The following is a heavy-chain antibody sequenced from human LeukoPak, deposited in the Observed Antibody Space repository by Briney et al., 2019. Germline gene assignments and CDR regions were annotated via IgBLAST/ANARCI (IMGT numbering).Heavy chain of an antibody. D-gene: IGHD3-16*01. CDR3: ARSYGRSSEYFQH. CDR1: GGSISSYY. Sequence: SETLSLTCTVSGGSISSYYWSWIRQPPGKGLEWIGYIYYSGSTNYNPSLKSRVTISVDTSKNQFSLKLSSVTAADTAVYYCARSYGRSSEYFQHWGQGTLVTVSS. CDR2: IYYSGST. J-gene: IGHJ1*01. V-gene: IGHV4-59*08.